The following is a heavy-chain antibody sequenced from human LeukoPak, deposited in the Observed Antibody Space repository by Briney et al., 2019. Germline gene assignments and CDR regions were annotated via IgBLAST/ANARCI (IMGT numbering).Heavy chain of an antibody. CDR3: ARGWVAARRGWFDP. D-gene: IGHD6-6*01. CDR1: GFTFSSYW. CDR2: IKQDGSEK. J-gene: IGHJ5*02. V-gene: IGHV3-7*01. Sequence: GSLRLSCAASGFTFSSYWMSWVRQAPGKGLEWVANIKQDGSEKYYVDSVKGRFTISRDNAKNSLYLQMNSLRAEDTAVYYCARGWVAARRGWFDPWGQGTLVTVSS.